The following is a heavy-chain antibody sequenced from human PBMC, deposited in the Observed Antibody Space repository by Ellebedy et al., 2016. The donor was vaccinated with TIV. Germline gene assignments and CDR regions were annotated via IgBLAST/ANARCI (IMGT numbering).Heavy chain of an antibody. Sequence: GGSLSLSXKGFGYNFSDYWIGWVRQMPGRGLEWMGIIYPGDSDTRYSPSFQGQVTISADKSTRTAYLQWRSLKASDTAMYYCARPDRAIAADLDYWGQGTLVTVSS. CDR1: GYNFSDYW. CDR3: ARPDRAIAADLDY. CDR2: IYPGDSDT. V-gene: IGHV5-51*01. D-gene: IGHD6-13*01. J-gene: IGHJ4*02.